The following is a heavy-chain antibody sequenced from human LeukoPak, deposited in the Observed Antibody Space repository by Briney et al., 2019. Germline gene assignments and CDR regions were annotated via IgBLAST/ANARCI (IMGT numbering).Heavy chain of an antibody. V-gene: IGHV1-2*02. CDR2: INPNSGGT. CDR3: ARGPHYDP. J-gene: IGHJ5*02. Sequence: GSSVKVSCKASGGTFSSYAISWVRQAPGQGLEWMGWINPNSGGTNYAQKFQGRVTMTRDTSISTAYMELSRLRSDDTAVYYCARGPHYDPWGQGTLVTVSS. CDR1: GGTFSSYA.